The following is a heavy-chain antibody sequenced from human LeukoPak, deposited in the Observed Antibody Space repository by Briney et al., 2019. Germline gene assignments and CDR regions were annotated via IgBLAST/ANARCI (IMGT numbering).Heavy chain of an antibody. CDR1: GYTFTSYY. CDR3: ARDRREMATTDAFDI. CDR2: INPSGGST. Sequence: ASVKVSCKASGYTFTSYYMHWVRQAPGQGLESMGIINPSGGSTSYAQKFQGRVTMTRDTSTSTVYMELSSLRSEDTAVYYCARDRREMATTDAFDIWGQGTMVTVSS. V-gene: IGHV1-46*01. D-gene: IGHD5-24*01. J-gene: IGHJ3*02.